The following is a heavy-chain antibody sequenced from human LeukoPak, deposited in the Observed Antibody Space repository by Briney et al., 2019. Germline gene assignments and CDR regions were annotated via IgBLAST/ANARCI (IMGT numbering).Heavy chain of an antibody. CDR3: AKDRYVPQLGGIDY. D-gene: IGHD1-26*01. CDR2: ISGSGGST. V-gene: IGHV3-23*01. J-gene: IGHJ4*02. CDR1: GFTFSSYA. Sequence: GGSLRLSCAASGFTFSSYAMSWVRQAPGKGLEWVSAISGSGGSTYYADSVKGRFTISRDNSKKTVYLQMNSLRPEDTAVYYCAKDRYVPQLGGIDYWGQGTLVTVSS.